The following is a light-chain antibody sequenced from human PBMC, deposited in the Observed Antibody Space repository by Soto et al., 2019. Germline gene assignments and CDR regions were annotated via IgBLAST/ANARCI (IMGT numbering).Light chain of an antibody. CDR1: QSISSY. V-gene: IGKV1-39*01. CDR3: QQSYSTLYT. J-gene: IGKJ2*01. CDR2: AAS. Sequence: DIQMTQSPSSLSASVGDRVTITCRASQSISSYLNLYQQKPGKAPKLLIYAASSLQSGVTSRVSGSGSGTEFTLTISSLQPEDFDTYYCQQSYSTLYTFGQGTKLEIK.